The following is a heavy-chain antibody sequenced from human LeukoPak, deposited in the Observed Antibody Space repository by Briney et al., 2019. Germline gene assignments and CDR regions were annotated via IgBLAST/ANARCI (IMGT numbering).Heavy chain of an antibody. Sequence: SVKVSCKASGGTFSSYAISWVRQPPGQGLEWMGGIIPIFGTANYAQKFQGRVTITADESTSTADMELSSLRSEDTAVYYCARDSGGAFDIWGQGTMVTVSS. CDR2: IIPIFGTA. V-gene: IGHV1-69*13. J-gene: IGHJ3*02. CDR1: GGTFSSYA. CDR3: ARDSGGAFDI. D-gene: IGHD6-19*01.